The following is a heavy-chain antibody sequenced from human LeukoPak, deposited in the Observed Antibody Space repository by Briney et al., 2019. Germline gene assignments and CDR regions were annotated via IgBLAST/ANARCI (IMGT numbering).Heavy chain of an antibody. CDR1: GFTFSSSY. J-gene: IGHJ4*02. CDR3: AKGLYM. D-gene: IGHD2-2*02. CDR2: INQDGRQI. V-gene: IGHV3-7*04. Sequence: GGSLRLSCAASGFTFSSSYMNWVRQIPGKGLEWVANINQDGRQIYHVDSVKGRFTISRDNDKNSLYLQMNSLRAEDTAVYYCAKGLYMGGQGTLVTVSS.